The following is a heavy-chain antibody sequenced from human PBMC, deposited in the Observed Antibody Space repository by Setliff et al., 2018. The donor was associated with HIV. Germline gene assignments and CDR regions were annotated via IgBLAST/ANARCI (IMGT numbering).Heavy chain of an antibody. CDR2: INPNNGGT. D-gene: IGHD3-10*01. CDR1: TFLVTGYN. J-gene: IGHJ1*01. CDR3: ARDWAEDYYGSGSFQY. Sequence: ASVKVSCKALTFLVTGYNIHWVRLAPGHGPEWLGRINPNNGGTNYAQKFQGRVTMTRDTSISTAYMELSRLRSDDTAVYYCARDWAEDYYGSGSFQYWGQGTLVTVSS. V-gene: IGHV1-2*06.